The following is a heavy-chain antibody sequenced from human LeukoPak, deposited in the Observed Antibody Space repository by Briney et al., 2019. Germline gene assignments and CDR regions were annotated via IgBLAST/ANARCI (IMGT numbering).Heavy chain of an antibody. CDR2: ISTTGAAT. CDR1: GFPFSTFS. Sequence: PGGSLRLSCAASGFPFSTFSMNWVRQAPGKGLEWVSTISTTGAATYYADSVKGRFTISRDNSKNTMYLQMNSLRVEDTAVYYCAREKLFSSADTRGYPRPIGVWGPGILVIVSS. D-gene: IGHD3-22*01. V-gene: IGHV3-23*01. J-gene: IGHJ4*02. CDR3: AREKLFSSADTRGYPRPIGV.